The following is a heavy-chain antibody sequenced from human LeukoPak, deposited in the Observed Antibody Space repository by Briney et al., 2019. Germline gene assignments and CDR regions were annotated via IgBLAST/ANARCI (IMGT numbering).Heavy chain of an antibody. Sequence: GASVKVSCKASGGTFSSYAISWVRQAPGQGLEWMGGIIPIFGTANYAQKFQGRVTITADESTSTAYMELSSLRSEDTAVYYCARARQVGIVYYYMDVWGKGTTVTVSS. CDR1: GGTFSSYA. J-gene: IGHJ6*03. D-gene: IGHD2-21*01. CDR3: ARARQVGIVYYYMDV. V-gene: IGHV1-69*13. CDR2: IIPIFGTA.